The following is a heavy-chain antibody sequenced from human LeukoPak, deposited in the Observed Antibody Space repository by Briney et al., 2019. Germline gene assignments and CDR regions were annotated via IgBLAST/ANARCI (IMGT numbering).Heavy chain of an antibody. J-gene: IGHJ4*02. CDR1: GGSFSGYY. V-gene: IGHV4-34*01. Sequence: ASETLSLTCAVYGGSFSGYYWSWIRQPPGKGLEWIGEINHSGSTNYNPSLKSRVTISVDTSKNQFSLKLSSVTAAGTAVYYCARASRRIGVAGTRTWYFDYWGQGTLVTVSS. CDR2: INHSGST. CDR3: ARASRRIGVAGTRTWYFDY. D-gene: IGHD6-19*01.